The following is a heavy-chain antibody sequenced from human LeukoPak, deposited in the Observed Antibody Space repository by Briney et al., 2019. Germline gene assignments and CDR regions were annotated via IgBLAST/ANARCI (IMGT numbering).Heavy chain of an antibody. J-gene: IGHJ4*02. V-gene: IGHV3-13*01. CDR1: GFTFSSYD. CDR2: IGTAGDT. D-gene: IGHD3-10*01. Sequence: GGSLRLSCAASGFTFSSYDMHWVRQATGKGLEWVSAIGTAGDTYYPGSVKGRFTISRENAKNSLYLQMNSLRAGDTAVYYCARAQRFGDYDYWGQGTLVTVSS. CDR3: ARAQRFGDYDY.